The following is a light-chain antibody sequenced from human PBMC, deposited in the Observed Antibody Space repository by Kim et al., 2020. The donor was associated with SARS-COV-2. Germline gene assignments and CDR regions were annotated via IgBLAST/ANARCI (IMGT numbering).Light chain of an antibody. Sequence: DIQMTQSPSSLSASVGDRVTVTCRASQGISNYLAWYQQKSGKVPKLLIYGASTLYSGVPSRFSGSGSGTDFTLTISSLQPDDVATYYCQRYDSPPWTFGQGTKVDIK. V-gene: IGKV1-27*01. CDR3: QRYDSPPWT. CDR1: QGISNY. J-gene: IGKJ1*01. CDR2: GAS.